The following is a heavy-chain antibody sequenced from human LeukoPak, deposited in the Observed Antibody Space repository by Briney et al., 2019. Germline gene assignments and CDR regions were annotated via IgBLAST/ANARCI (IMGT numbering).Heavy chain of an antibody. CDR1: GLTFSSFG. CDR2: IKQDGSEK. D-gene: IGHD6-13*01. CDR3: ARGPLTVIAAADY. J-gene: IGHJ4*02. Sequence: PGGSMRLSCAASGLTFSSFGMSWVRQAPGKGLEWVANIKQDGSEKYYVDSVKGRFTISRDNAKNSLYLQMNSLRAEDTAVYYCARGPLTVIAAADYWGQGTLVTVSS. V-gene: IGHV3-7*01.